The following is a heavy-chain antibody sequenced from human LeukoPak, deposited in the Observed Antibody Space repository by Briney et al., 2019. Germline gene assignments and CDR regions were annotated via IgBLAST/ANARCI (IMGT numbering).Heavy chain of an antibody. Sequence: PSETLSLTCAVSGGSISSSNWWSWVRQPPGKGLEWIGEIYHSGSTNYNPSLKSRVTISVDKSKNQFSLKLSSVTAADTAVYYCAREGAYYYGSGSYYSYYYYMDVWGKGTTVTVSS. D-gene: IGHD3-10*01. CDR1: GGSISSSNW. V-gene: IGHV4-4*02. J-gene: IGHJ6*03. CDR2: IYHSGST. CDR3: AREGAYYYGSGSYYSYYYYMDV.